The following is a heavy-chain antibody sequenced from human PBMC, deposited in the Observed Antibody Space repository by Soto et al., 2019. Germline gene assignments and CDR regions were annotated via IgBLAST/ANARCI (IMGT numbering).Heavy chain of an antibody. CDR1: GFSLSTSGVG. D-gene: IGHD2-21*02. CDR3: AHSISPYCGGDCYWGDCFDP. CDR2: IYWDDDK. J-gene: IGHJ5*02. V-gene: IGHV2-5*02. Sequence: QITLKESGPTLVKPTQTLTLTCTFSGFSLSTSGVGVGWIRQPPGKALEWLALIYWDDDKRYSPSLKSRLTITTDPSKNQVVLTMTNMDPVDTATYYCAHSISPYCGGDCYWGDCFDPWGQGTLVTVSS.